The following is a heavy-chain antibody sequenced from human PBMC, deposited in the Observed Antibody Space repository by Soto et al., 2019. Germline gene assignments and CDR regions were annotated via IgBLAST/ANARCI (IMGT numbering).Heavy chain of an antibody. Sequence: QVQLVESGGGVVQPGRSLRLSCAASGFTFSSYGMHWVRQAPGKGLEWVAVISYDGSNQYYADSVKGRFTISRDNSKNTLYLQMNSLRAEDTAVYYCAKGQLWFGELLGDAFDIWGQGTMVTVSA. CDR1: GFTFSSYG. V-gene: IGHV3-30*18. D-gene: IGHD3-10*01. J-gene: IGHJ3*02. CDR2: ISYDGSNQ. CDR3: AKGQLWFGELLGDAFDI.